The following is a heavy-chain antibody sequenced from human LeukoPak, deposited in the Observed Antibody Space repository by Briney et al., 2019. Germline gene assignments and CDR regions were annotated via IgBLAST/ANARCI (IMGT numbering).Heavy chain of an antibody. CDR1: GFTSSNHA. Sequence: PGGSLRLSCAASGFTSSNHAMNWVRQPPGKGLEWVANIKEDGTETYYVDSVKGRFTISRDNAKNSLYLQMNSLRVEDTAVYYCAKEGRSLQTYWGQGTLVTVSS. V-gene: IGHV3-7*03. CDR3: AKEGRSLQTY. D-gene: IGHD5-24*01. J-gene: IGHJ4*02. CDR2: IKEDGTET.